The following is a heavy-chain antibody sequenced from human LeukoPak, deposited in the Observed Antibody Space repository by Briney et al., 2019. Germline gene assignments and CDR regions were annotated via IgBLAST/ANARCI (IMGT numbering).Heavy chain of an antibody. CDR3: ARDSLGPDALDI. Sequence: ASVKVSCKASGYTFSSYGINWVRQAPGQGLEWMGWISVYNGNTNHAQKFQGRLTMTTDTSTNMAHMEPRSLRSDDAAVYYCARDSLGPDALDIWGQGTMVTVSS. CDR2: ISVYNGNT. J-gene: IGHJ3*02. CDR1: GYTFSSYG. D-gene: IGHD7-27*01. V-gene: IGHV1-18*01.